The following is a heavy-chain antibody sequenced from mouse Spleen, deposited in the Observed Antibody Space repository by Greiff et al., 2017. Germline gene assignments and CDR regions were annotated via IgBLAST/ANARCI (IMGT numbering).Heavy chain of an antibody. V-gene: IGHV1-26*01. Sequence: EVQLQQSGPELVKPGASVKISCKASGYTFTDYYMNWVKQSPGKSLEWIGDINPNNGGTSYNQKFKGKATLTVDKSSSTAYMELRSLTSEDSAVYYCARSLITTVEGGYFDVWGTGTTVTVSS. CDR3: ARSLITTVEGGYFDV. CDR2: INPNNGGT. D-gene: IGHD1-1*01. J-gene: IGHJ1*03. CDR1: GYTFTDYY.